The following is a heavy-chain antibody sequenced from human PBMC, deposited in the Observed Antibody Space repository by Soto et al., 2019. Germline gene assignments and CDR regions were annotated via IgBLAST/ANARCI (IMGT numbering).Heavy chain of an antibody. CDR3: ARLPANPRTNWFDP. CDR1: GGSISSGGYY. CDR2: IYYSGST. V-gene: IGHV4-31*02. J-gene: IGHJ5*02. D-gene: IGHD1-7*01. Sequence: SETLSLTCTVSGGSISSGGYYWSWIRQHPGKGLEWIGYIYYSGSTYYNPSLKSRVTISVDTSKNQFSLKLSSVTAADTAVYYCARLPANPRTNWFDPWGQGTLVTVSS.